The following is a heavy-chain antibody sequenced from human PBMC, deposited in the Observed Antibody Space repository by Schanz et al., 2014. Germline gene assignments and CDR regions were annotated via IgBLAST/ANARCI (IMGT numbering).Heavy chain of an antibody. Sequence: QVQLVESGGGVVRPGRSLRLSCAASGFTFNNYGMHWVRQAPGKGLEWVAVIWYDGNNKYYADSVKGRFTISRDNSKNTVYLQMNSLRSEDTAVYYCTRDRGALINHNDALDLWGQGTMVSVSS. J-gene: IGHJ3*01. D-gene: IGHD3-16*01. CDR1: GFTFNNYG. CDR2: IWYDGNNK. CDR3: TRDRGALINHNDALDL. V-gene: IGHV3-33*01.